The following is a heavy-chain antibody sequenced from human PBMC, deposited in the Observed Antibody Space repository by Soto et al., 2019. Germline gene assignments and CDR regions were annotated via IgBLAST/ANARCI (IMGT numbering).Heavy chain of an antibody. J-gene: IGHJ4*02. Sequence: QVQLVQSGAEVKKPGSSVKVSCKASGGTFSSYTISWVRQAPGQGLEWMGRIIPILGIANYAQKFQGRVTITADKSTSTAYMKLSSLRSEDTAVYYCARDKRDGYNLLDYWGQGTLVTVSS. CDR3: ARDKRDGYNLLDY. V-gene: IGHV1-69*08. CDR1: GGTFSSYT. D-gene: IGHD5-12*01. CDR2: IIPILGIA.